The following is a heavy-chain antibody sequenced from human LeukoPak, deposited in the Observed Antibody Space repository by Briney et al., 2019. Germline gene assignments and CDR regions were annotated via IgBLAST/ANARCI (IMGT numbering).Heavy chain of an antibody. D-gene: IGHD3-10*01. CDR1: GGTFSSYA. CDR3: ARAMVRGVRPPYYYYYYMDV. Sequence: SVNVSCKASGGTFSSYAISWVRQAPGQGLEWMGGIIPIFGTANYAQKFQGRVTITADESTSTAYMELSSLRSEDTAVYYCARAMVRGVRPPYYYYYYMDVWGKGTTVTVSS. CDR2: IIPIFGTA. J-gene: IGHJ6*03. V-gene: IGHV1-69*13.